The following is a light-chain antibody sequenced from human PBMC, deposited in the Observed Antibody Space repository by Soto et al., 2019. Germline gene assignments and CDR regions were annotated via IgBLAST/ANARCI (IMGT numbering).Light chain of an antibody. V-gene: IGKV1-5*03. CDR3: QQYNSYSS. J-gene: IGKJ1*01. Sequence: DIQMTQSPSFVSASVGDRVTITCRASQSINNWLAWYQQKPGKAPKVLIYKSSSLESGVPLRFSGSGSGTEFTLTISSLQPDDFATYYCQQYNSYSSFGQGTKVDI. CDR1: QSINNW. CDR2: KSS.